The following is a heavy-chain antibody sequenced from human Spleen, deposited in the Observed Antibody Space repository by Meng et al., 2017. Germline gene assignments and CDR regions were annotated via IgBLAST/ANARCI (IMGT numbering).Heavy chain of an antibody. J-gene: IGHJ4*02. CDR1: GFTFSDYY. CDR2: IYSSSNT. D-gene: IGHD1-26*01. V-gene: IGHV3-53*04. CDR3: ARRGATNEFDY. Sequence: VQLVESGGGLVKPGGSLRLSCAASGFTFSDYYMSWVRQVPGKGLEWVSIIYSSSNTYYADSVKGRFTISRHNSENMMYLQMNSLRPEDSAIYYCARRGATNEFDYWGQGTLVTVSS.